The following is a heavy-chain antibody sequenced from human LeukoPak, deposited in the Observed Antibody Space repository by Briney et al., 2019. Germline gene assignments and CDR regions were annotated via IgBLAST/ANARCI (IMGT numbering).Heavy chain of an antibody. Sequence: PGGSLRLSCAASGFTFSNYGMHWVRQAPGKGLEWVAVLSYDGSNKYYVDSVKGRFTISRDNSENTLFLQMNSLRAEDTAVYYCAKDQDGSGSQHLDYWGQGTLVTVSS. CDR1: GFTFSNYG. D-gene: IGHD3-10*01. CDR2: LSYDGSNK. J-gene: IGHJ4*02. V-gene: IGHV3-30*18. CDR3: AKDQDGSGSQHLDY.